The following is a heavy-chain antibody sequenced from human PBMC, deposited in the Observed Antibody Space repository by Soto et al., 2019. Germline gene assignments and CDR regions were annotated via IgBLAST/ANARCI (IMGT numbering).Heavy chain of an antibody. D-gene: IGHD4-17*01. J-gene: IGHJ4*02. V-gene: IGHV4-34*01. CDR1: GGSFSGYY. CDR2: INHSGST. Sequence: SETLSLTCAVYGGSFSGYYWSWIRQPPGKGLEWIGEINHSGSTNYNPSLKSRVTISVDTSKNQFSLKLSSMTAADTAVYYCARADRVTTVDYWGQGTLVTVSS. CDR3: ARADRVTTVDY.